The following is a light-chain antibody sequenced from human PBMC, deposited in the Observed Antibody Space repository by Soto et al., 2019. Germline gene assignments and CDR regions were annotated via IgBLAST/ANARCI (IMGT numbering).Light chain of an antibody. CDR2: GAS. Sequence: EIVLTQSPGTLSLSPGESATLSCKASRTPRGNYFAWYQQTVGQAPRLLVYGASLRAAGVPDRFSGSGSRTEFNLTINRVEPEDFAVYYCHQFGSSPFTFGPGTRVDI. J-gene: IGKJ3*01. V-gene: IGKV3-20*01. CDR3: HQFGSSPFT. CDR1: RTPRGNY.